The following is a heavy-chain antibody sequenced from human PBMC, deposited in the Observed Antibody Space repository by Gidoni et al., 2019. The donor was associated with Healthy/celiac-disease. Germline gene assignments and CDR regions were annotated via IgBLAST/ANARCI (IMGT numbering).Heavy chain of an antibody. CDR3: ARDAGYCSSTSCPGYWFDP. CDR1: GGTFSSYA. Sequence: QVQLVQSGAEVKKPGSSVKVSCKASGGTFSSYAISWVRQAPGQGLEWMGGIIPIFGTANYAQKFQGRVTITADESTSTAYMELSSLRSEDTAVYYCARDAGYCSSTSCPGYWFDPWGQGTLVTVSS. J-gene: IGHJ5*02. D-gene: IGHD2-2*01. CDR2: IIPIFGTA. V-gene: IGHV1-69*01.